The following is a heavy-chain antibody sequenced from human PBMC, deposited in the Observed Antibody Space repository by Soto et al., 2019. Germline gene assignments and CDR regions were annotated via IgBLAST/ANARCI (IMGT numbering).Heavy chain of an antibody. D-gene: IGHD6-13*01. CDR3: ARGRAAAGTEGWFDP. CDR2: INHSGST. Sequence: SETLSLTCAVYGGSFSDYYWSWIRQPPGKGLEWIGEINHSGSTNYIPSLKSRVTISVDTSKNQFSLKLTSVTAADTAVYFCARGRAAAGTEGWFDPWGQGTPVTSPQ. CDR1: GGSFSDYY. V-gene: IGHV4-34*01. J-gene: IGHJ5*02.